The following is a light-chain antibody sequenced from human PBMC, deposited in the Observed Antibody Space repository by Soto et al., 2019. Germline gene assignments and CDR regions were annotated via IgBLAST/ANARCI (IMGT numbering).Light chain of an antibody. CDR3: QQYGSSPPRT. Sequence: EIVLTQSPGTLSLSPGERATLSCRASQSVFSNYLAWYQQKPGQAPRLLIYAASTRATDVPDRFSGSGSGADFTLSISRLEPEDFAVYYCQQYGSSPPRTFGQGTKVDIK. CDR2: AAS. V-gene: IGKV3-20*01. CDR1: QSVFSNY. J-gene: IGKJ1*01.